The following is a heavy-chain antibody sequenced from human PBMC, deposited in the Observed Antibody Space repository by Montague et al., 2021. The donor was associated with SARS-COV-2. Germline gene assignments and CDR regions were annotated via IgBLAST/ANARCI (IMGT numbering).Heavy chain of an antibody. CDR2: TDWDDDK. J-gene: IGHJ3*02. Sequence: PALVKPTQTLTLTCTFSGFSLSTSGMCLTWIRQPPGKALEWLARTDWDDDKYYSTSLKTRLTISKDTSKNQVVLSMTNMDPVDTATYYCARTSIAEAGEAFDIWGQGTKVTVSS. D-gene: IGHD6-6*01. CDR1: GFSLSTSGMC. V-gene: IGHV2-70*11. CDR3: ARTSIAEAGEAFDI.